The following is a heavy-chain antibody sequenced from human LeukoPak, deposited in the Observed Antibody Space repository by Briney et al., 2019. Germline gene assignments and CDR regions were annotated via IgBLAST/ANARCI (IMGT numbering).Heavy chain of an antibody. Sequence: SETLSLTCTVSGGSISSYYWSWIRQPPGKGLEWIGYIYYSGSTNYNPSLKSRVTISVDTSKNQFSLKLSSVTAADTAVYYCARQRYYYDSTLGGFDYWGQGTLVTVSS. J-gene: IGHJ4*02. CDR1: GGSISSYY. CDR2: IYYSGST. D-gene: IGHD3-22*01. V-gene: IGHV4-59*08. CDR3: ARQRYYYDSTLGGFDY.